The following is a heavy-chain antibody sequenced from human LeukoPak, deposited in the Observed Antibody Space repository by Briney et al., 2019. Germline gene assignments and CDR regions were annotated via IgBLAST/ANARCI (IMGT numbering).Heavy chain of an antibody. J-gene: IGHJ3*02. V-gene: IGHV1-3*01. CDR3: GRRFYDSSGYYDDAFNI. CDR2: INAGNGNT. D-gene: IGHD3-22*01. CDR1: GGTFSSYA. Sequence: ASVKVSCKASGGTFSSYAMHWVRQAPGQRLEWMGWINAGNGNTKYSQKLQGRVTMTTDTSTSTAYMELRSLRSDDTAVYYCGRRFYDSSGYYDDAFNIWGQGTMVTVSS.